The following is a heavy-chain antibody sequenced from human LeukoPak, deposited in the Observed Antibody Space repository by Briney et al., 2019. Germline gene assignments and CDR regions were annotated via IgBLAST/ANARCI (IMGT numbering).Heavy chain of an antibody. CDR3: AWYYYDSSSY. J-gene: IGHJ4*02. V-gene: IGHV3-23*01. D-gene: IGHD3-22*01. CDR2: ISGSGGST. CDR1: GFAFSSYA. Sequence: GGSLRLSCAASGFAFSSYAMSWVRQAPGKGLEWVSAISGSGGSTYYADSVKGRFTISRDNSKNTLYLQMNSLRAKDTAVYYCAWYYYDSSSYWGQGTLVTVSS.